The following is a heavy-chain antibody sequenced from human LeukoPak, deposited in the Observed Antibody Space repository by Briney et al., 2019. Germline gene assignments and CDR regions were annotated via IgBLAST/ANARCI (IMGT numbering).Heavy chain of an antibody. D-gene: IGHD3-10*01. CDR1: RFTLSSYW. CDR3: AGRRVPYGSGSYFAFDV. CDR2: INNDGSST. V-gene: IGHV3-74*01. Sequence: GGSLRLSCAASRFTLSSYWMHWVRQAPGRGLVWVSRINNDGSSTSYADSVKGRFTISRDNAKNSLYLQMNSLRAEDTAVYYCAGRRVPYGSGSYFAFDVWGQGTTVTVSS. J-gene: IGHJ3*01.